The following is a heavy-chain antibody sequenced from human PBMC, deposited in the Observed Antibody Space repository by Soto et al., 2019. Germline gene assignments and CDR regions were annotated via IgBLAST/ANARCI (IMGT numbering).Heavy chain of an antibody. V-gene: IGHV4-31*03. J-gene: IGHJ6*02. CDR3: ARDWSAPPRYYHYYGMDV. Sequence: QVQLQESGPGLVKPSQTLSLTCTASGGSISSGDYYWSWMRQHPGKGLEWIGYIYYSGSTYYNPSLKSRVTISVDTSNNQFSLKLSSVTAADTAVYYCARDWSAPPRYYHYYGMDVWGQGTTVTVSS. CDR2: IYYSGST. D-gene: IGHD6-13*01. CDR1: GGSISSGDYY.